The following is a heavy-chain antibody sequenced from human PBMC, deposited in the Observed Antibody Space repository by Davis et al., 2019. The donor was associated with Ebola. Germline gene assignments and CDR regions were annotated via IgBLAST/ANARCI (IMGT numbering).Heavy chain of an antibody. J-gene: IGHJ4*02. CDR3: ARASYYDSGAYYHDHFDN. Sequence: PSETLSLTCTVSGGSISSHYWSWIRQPPGKGLEWIGYIYYSGSTNYNPSLKSRVTISVNTSKNQFSLKLSSVTAADTAVYYCARASYYDSGAYYHDHFDNWGQGTLVTVSS. CDR2: IYYSGST. D-gene: IGHD3-22*01. V-gene: IGHV4-59*08. CDR1: GGSISSHY.